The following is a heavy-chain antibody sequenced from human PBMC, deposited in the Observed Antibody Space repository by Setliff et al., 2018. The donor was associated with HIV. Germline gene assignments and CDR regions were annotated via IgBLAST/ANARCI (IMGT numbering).Heavy chain of an antibody. CDR3: ARSPGGGRLPYFFDF. CDR1: GASFSGYY. V-gene: IGHV4-34*10. Sequence: PSETLSLTCAVYGASFSGYYWAWIRQSPERGLEFIGEINHSGITNYNPSLKSRVTLSRDASKNQFFRKLTSVTAADTAIYYCARSPGGGRLPYFFDFWGQGTLVTVSS. D-gene: IGHD2-15*01. CDR2: INHSGIT. J-gene: IGHJ4*02.